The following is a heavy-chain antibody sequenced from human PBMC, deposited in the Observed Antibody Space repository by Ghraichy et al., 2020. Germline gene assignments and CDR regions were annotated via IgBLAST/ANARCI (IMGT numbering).Heavy chain of an antibody. Sequence: GESLNISCAVSGFTFSNYAMYWVRQTPGKGLEWVAVISNDGRDRYHTDSVKGRFTISRDNSRLTLFLQMNGLRVEDTAVYFCVRSNSSTSGAFDIWGQGTMVTVSA. CDR3: VRSNSSTSGAFDI. CDR1: GFTFSNYA. J-gene: IGHJ3*02. D-gene: IGHD2-2*01. V-gene: IGHV3-30*10. CDR2: ISNDGRDR.